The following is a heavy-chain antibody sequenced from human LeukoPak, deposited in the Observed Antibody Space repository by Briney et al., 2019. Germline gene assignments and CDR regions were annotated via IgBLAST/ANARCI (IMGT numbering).Heavy chain of an antibody. CDR3: AGQRDTIFGVGYMDV. CDR2: IYSGGST. CDR1: GFTVNSNY. V-gene: IGHV3-53*01. J-gene: IGHJ6*03. Sequence: GGSLRLSCAASGFTVNSNYMSWVRQAPGRGLEWVSGIYSGGSTYYADSVKGRFTISRDNSKNTLYLQMNSLSAEDTAVYYCAGQRDTIFGVGYMDVWGKGTTVTVSS. D-gene: IGHD3-3*01.